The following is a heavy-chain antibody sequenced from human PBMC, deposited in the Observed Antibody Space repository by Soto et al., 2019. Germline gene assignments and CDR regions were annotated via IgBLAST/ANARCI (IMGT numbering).Heavy chain of an antibody. CDR1: GFTFSNYA. CDR3: AKSQIAARPGEFDY. Sequence: GGSLRLSCAASGFTFSNYAMSWVRQAPGKGLEWVSAISATSGTIYYADTVKGRFTISRDNSKNTLSLQMNSLRAEDTAIYYCAKSQIAARPGEFDYWGQGT. CDR2: ISATSGTI. J-gene: IGHJ4*02. V-gene: IGHV3-23*01. D-gene: IGHD6-6*01.